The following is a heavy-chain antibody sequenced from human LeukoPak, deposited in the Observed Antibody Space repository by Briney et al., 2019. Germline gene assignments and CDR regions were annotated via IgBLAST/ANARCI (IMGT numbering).Heavy chain of an antibody. CDR1: GGSFSGYY. CDR2: INHSGST. CDR3: AESSPHGSSGYNTLRY. D-gene: IGHD3-22*01. J-gene: IGHJ4*02. V-gene: IGHV4-34*01. Sequence: SETLSLTCAVYGGSFSGYYWSWIRQPPGKGLEWIGEINHSGSTNYNPSLKSRVTISVDTSKNQFSLKLSSVTAADTAVYYCAESSPHGSSGYNTLRYWGQGTLVTVSS.